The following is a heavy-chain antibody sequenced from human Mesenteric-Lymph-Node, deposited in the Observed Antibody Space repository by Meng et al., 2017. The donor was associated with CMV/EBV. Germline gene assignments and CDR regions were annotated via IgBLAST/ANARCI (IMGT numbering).Heavy chain of an antibody. V-gene: IGHV3-23*01. CDR1: GFTFSSYA. Sequence: GESLKISCAASGFTFSSYAMSWVRQAPGKGLEWVSAISGSGGSTYYADSVKGRFTISRDNSKNTLYLQMNSLRPEDTAVYYCARVLIAALDYWGQGTLVTVS. D-gene: IGHD6-13*01. CDR2: ISGSGGST. J-gene: IGHJ4*02. CDR3: ARVLIAALDY.